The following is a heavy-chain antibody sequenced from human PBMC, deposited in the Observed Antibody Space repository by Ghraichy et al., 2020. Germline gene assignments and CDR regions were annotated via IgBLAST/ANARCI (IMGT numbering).Heavy chain of an antibody. J-gene: IGHJ2*01. CDR3: AKVDGHRGYQLLSRYFDL. Sequence: GESLNNSCAASGFTFSSYAMSWVRQAPGKGLEWVSAISGSGGSTYYADSVKGRFTISRDNSKNTLYLQMNSLRAEDTAVYYCAKVDGHRGYQLLSRYFDLWGRGTLVTVSS. CDR1: GFTFSSYA. V-gene: IGHV3-23*01. CDR2: ISGSGGST. D-gene: IGHD2-2*01.